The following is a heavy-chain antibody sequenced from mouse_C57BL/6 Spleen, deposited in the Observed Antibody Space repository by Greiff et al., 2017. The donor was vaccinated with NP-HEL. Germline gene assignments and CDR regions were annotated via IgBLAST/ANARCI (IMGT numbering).Heavy chain of an antibody. D-gene: IGHD2-1*01. V-gene: IGHV7-3*01. CDR2: IRNKANGYTT. CDR1: GFTFTDYY. CDR3: ARFVYYGNRYFDY. J-gene: IGHJ2*01. Sequence: DVHLVESGGGLVQPGGSLSLSCAASGFTFTDYYMSWVRQPPGKALEWLGFIRNKANGYTTEYSASVKGRFTISRDNSQSILYLQMNALRAEDSATYYCARFVYYGNRYFDYWGQGTTLTVSS.